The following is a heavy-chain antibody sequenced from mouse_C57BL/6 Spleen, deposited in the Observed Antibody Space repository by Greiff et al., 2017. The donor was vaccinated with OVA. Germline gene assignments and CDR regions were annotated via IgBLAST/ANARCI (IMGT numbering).Heavy chain of an antibody. J-gene: IGHJ4*01. V-gene: IGHV1-42*01. CDR1: GYSFTGYY. CDR2: INPSTGGT. Sequence: EVQLQQSGPELVKPGASVKISCKASGYSFTGYYMNWVKQSPEKSLEWIGEINPSTGGTTYTQKFKATATLTVDKSSSTAYMQLKSLTSEDSAVYYCAKGQLRLRDYAMDYWGQGTSVTVSA. CDR3: AKGQLRLRDYAMDY. D-gene: IGHD3-2*02.